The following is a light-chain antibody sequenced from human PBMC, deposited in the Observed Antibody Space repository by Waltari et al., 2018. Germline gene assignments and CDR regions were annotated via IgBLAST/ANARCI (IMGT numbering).Light chain of an antibody. CDR3: SSYAGSNNFVV. CDR1: SSDVGCYNY. J-gene: IGLJ2*01. V-gene: IGLV2-8*01. Sequence: QSALTQPPSASGSPGQSVTISCTGTSSDVGCYNYVSWYHQHPGKAPKLMIYEVSKRPSGVPDRFSGSKSGNTASLTVSGLQAEDEADYYCSSYAGSNNFVVFGGGTKLTVL. CDR2: EVS.